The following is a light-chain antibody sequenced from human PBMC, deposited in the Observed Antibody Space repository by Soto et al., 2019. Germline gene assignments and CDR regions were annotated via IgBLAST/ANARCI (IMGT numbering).Light chain of an antibody. Sequence: DIHMTQSPSSLSASLLYRVTITCXSSQSVTTYLHWYQQKAGEAPKLLIYAISNLQSGVSSRFSGSGSGTDFSLTINTLQPEDFATYYCQQGYSTPWTFGQGTKVDIK. CDR1: QSVTTY. CDR2: AIS. CDR3: QQGYSTPWT. V-gene: IGKV1-39*01. J-gene: IGKJ1*01.